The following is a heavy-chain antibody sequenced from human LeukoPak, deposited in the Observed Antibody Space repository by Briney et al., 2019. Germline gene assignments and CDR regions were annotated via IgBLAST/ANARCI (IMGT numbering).Heavy chain of an antibody. Sequence: PGGSLRLSCAASGLTFSSYGMHWVRQAPGKGLEWVAVISYDGSNKYYADSVKGRFTISSDNSKNTLYLQMNSLRAEDTAVYYCAKDRLGVFDYWGQGTLVTVSS. J-gene: IGHJ4*02. CDR2: ISYDGSNK. V-gene: IGHV3-30*18. D-gene: IGHD3-22*01. CDR1: GLTFSSYG. CDR3: AKDRLGVFDY.